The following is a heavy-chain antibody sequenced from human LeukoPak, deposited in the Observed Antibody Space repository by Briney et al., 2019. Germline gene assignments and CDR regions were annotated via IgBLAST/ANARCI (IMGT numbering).Heavy chain of an antibody. CDR3: ARVDRGSYSGPYFQH. CDR2: ISAYNGNT. D-gene: IGHD1-26*01. J-gene: IGHJ1*01. Sequence: ASVKVSCKASGYTFTNYGINWVRQAPGQGLEWMGWISAYNGNTNYAQSLQGRVTMTTDTSTSTAYMELRSLRSDDTAVYYCARVDRGSYSGPYFQHWGQGTLVTVSS. V-gene: IGHV1-18*01. CDR1: GYTFTNYG.